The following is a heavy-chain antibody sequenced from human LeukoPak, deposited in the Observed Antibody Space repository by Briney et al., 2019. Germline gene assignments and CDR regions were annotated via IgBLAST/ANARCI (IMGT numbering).Heavy chain of an antibody. J-gene: IGHJ4*02. CDR1: GFTFSYYS. V-gene: IGHV3-48*02. D-gene: IGHD5-12*01. CDR2: INSISGEI. CDR3: VRDHGYAFDY. Sequence: GGSLRLSCVASGFTFSYYSMNWVRQAPGKGLEWVSYINSISGEIWYADSVKGRFTISRDDAKNSLYLQMNSLRDEDTAVYYCVRDHGYAFDYWGQGTLVTVSS.